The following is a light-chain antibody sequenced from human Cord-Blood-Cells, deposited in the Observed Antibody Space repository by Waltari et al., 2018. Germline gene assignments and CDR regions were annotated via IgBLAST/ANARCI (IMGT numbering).Light chain of an antibody. CDR1: SSDVGGYNY. J-gene: IGLJ2*01. CDR2: DVS. CDR3: SSYTSSSTFGV. V-gene: IGLV2-14*01. Sequence: QSALTQPASVSGSPGQSITISCTGTSSDVGGYNYVSWYQQHPGIAPKLMIYDVSKRPSGVSTRFSGSKSGNTASLTISGLQAEDEADYYCSSYTSSSTFGVFGGGTKLTVL.